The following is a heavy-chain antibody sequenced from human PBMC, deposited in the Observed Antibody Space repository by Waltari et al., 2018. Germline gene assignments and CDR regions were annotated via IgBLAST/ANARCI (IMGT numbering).Heavy chain of an antibody. J-gene: IGHJ6*02. V-gene: IGHV3-30*18. CDR1: GFPCRHPG. D-gene: IGHD3-10*01. CDR2: TAYDESNK. CDR3: AKDRGRGAGHMDV. Sequence: QGQLVESGGGVVKPGRALRLSCAARGFPCRHPGMHWVRQAPGKGLEWVSFTAYDESNKYYADSVKGRFTISRDNSKNTLYLQMYSLRSEDAAVYFCAKDRGRGAGHMDVWGRGTTVTVSS.